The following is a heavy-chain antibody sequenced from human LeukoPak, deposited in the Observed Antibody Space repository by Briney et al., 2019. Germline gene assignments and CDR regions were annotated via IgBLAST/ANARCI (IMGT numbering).Heavy chain of an antibody. CDR3: VKEYHSRGFGAYFDY. Sequence: GGSLRLSCTASKFTFSHYGMQWVRQAPGKGLEWVAVISSDGSIKVYADSVKGRFTLCRDNSINTVDLQMNSLRAEGTAVYYCVKEYHSRGFGAYFDYWGQGTLVTVSS. J-gene: IGHJ4*02. CDR1: KFTFSHYG. CDR2: ISSDGSIK. V-gene: IGHV3-30*18. D-gene: IGHD3-3*01.